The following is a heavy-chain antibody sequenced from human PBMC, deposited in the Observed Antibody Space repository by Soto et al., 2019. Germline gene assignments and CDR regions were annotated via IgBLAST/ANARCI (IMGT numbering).Heavy chain of an antibody. Sequence: SETLSLTCTVSGGSISSSSYYWGWIRQPPGKGLEWIGSIYYSGSTYYNPSLKSRVTISVDTSKNQFSLKLSSVTAADTAVYYCARADCLTMSCDFDHWGQGALVTVSS. CDR3: ARADCLTMSCDFDH. CDR1: GGSISSSSYY. V-gene: IGHV4-39*01. CDR2: IYYSGST. J-gene: IGHJ4*02. D-gene: IGHD3-22*01.